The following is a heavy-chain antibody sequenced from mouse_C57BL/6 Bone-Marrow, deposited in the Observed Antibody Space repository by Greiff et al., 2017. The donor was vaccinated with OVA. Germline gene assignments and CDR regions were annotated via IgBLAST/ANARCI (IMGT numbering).Heavy chain of an antibody. Sequence: QVQLQQPGAELVKPGASVKLSCKASGYTFTSYWMQWVKQRPGQGLEWIGEIDPSDRYTNYNQKFKGKATLTVDTSSSTAYMQLSSLTSEDSAVYYCARLGLLSYAMDYWGQGTSVTVSS. V-gene: IGHV1-50*01. CDR2: IDPSDRYT. D-gene: IGHD3-1*01. CDR1: GYTFTSYW. J-gene: IGHJ4*01. CDR3: ARLGLLSYAMDY.